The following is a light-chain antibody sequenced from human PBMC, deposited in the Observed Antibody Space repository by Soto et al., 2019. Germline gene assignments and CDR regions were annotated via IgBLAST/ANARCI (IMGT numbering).Light chain of an antibody. CDR2: EVS. CDR1: SSDVGGYKY. V-gene: IGLV2-14*01. Sequence: QSALTQPASVSGSPGQSITISCTGTSSDVGGYKYVSWHQQHPGKAPKVMIYEVSNRPSGVSNRFSGSKSGNTASLTISGLQAEDEADYYCSSYTSSSTYVFATGTKVTVL. CDR3: SSYTSSSTYV. J-gene: IGLJ1*01.